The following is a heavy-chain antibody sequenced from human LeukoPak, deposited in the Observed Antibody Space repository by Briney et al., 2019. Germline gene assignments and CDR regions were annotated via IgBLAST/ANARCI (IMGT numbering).Heavy chain of an antibody. V-gene: IGHV3-30*04. J-gene: IGHJ4*02. CDR3: ANGESVGATPERPPQFDY. D-gene: IGHD1-26*01. Sequence: GTSLRLSCAASGFTFSSYAIHWVRQAPGKGLEWVAVISFDGTDAFYADSVKGRFTISRDNAKNTLYLQMNSLRAEDTAVYYCANGESVGATPERPPQFDYWGQGTLVTVSS. CDR1: GFTFSSYA. CDR2: ISFDGTDA.